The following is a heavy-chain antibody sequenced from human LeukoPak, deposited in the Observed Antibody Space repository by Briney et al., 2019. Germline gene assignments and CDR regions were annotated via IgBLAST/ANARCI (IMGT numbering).Heavy chain of an antibody. CDR2: MNPNSGNT. CDR1: GYTFTSYD. D-gene: IGHD3-9*01. CDR3: ATDFRGVYDIFHY. J-gene: IGHJ4*02. V-gene: IGHV1-8*01. Sequence: ASVKVSCKASGYTFTSYDINWVRQATGQGLEWMGWMNPNSGNTGYAQKFQGRVTMTEDTSTDTAYMELSSLRSEDTAVYYCATDFRGVYDIFHYWGQGTLVTVSS.